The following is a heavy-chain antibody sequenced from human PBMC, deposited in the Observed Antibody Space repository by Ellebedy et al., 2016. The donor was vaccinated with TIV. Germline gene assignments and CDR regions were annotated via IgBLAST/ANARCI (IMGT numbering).Heavy chain of an antibody. CDR3: AKGRSGTYIHHAFDY. J-gene: IGHJ4*02. V-gene: IGHV3-23*01. CDR2: LYGSGRGI. Sequence: PGGSLRLSCGAFGFAFSSFAMGWVRRTPGKGLEGVSGLYGSGRGIWYSDSVKGRFTISRDNSRNTLYLQMNSLRAEDTATYYCAKGRSGTYIHHAFDYWGQGTLVTVSS. D-gene: IGHD3-16*01. CDR1: GFAFSSFA.